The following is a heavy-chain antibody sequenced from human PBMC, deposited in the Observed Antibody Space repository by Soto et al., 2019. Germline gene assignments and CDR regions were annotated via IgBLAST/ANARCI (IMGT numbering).Heavy chain of an antibody. V-gene: IGHV4-4*07. Sequence: PSETLSLTCTVSGGSISSYYWSWIRQPAGKGLEWIGRIYTSGSTNYNPSLKSRVTMSVDTSKNQFSLKLSSVTAADTAVYYCARDNCGGDCYSIYSYGMDVWGQGTTVNVSS. CDR1: GGSISSYY. CDR2: IYTSGST. CDR3: ARDNCGGDCYSIYSYGMDV. J-gene: IGHJ6*02. D-gene: IGHD2-21*02.